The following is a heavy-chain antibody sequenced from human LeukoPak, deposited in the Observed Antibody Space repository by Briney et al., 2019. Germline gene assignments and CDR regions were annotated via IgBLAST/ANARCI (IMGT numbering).Heavy chain of an antibody. CDR3: TTLSYDVHY. V-gene: IGHV3-15*05. D-gene: IGHD3-3*01. CDR1: GFSFSNAW. Sequence: GGSLRLSCEASGFSFSNAWMTWVRQAPGKGLEGVGRIKSNPDGGTADYAAPVKGRFIISRDDSKNTLYLQLNSLKTEDTAVYYCTTLSYDVHYWGQGTLVTVSS. CDR2: IKSNPDGGTA. J-gene: IGHJ4*02.